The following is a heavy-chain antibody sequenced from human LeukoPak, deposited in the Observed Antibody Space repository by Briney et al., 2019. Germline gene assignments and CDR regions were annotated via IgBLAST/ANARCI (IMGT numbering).Heavy chain of an antibody. V-gene: IGHV1-8*01. Sequence: ASVKVSCKASGYTFTSYDINWVRQATGQGLEWMRWMNPNSGNTGYAQKFQGRVTMTRNTSISTAYMELSSLRSEDTAVYYCARGYCSSTSCYSRVYYYYGMDVWGQGTTVTVSS. J-gene: IGHJ6*02. CDR3: ARGYCSSTSCYSRVYYYYGMDV. CDR1: GYTFTSYD. CDR2: MNPNSGNT. D-gene: IGHD2-2*02.